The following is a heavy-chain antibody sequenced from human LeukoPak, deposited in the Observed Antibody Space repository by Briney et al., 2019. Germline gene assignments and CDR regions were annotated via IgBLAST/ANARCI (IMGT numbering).Heavy chain of an antibody. CDR1: GGSISRGSYY. Sequence: PSQTLSLTCTVSGGSISRGSYYWSWIRQPAGKGLEWIGRIYTSGSTNYNPSLKSRVTISVDTSKNQFSLKLSSVTAADTAVYYCARVDMWAQSLDYWGQGTLVTVSS. V-gene: IGHV4-61*02. J-gene: IGHJ4*02. D-gene: IGHD3-9*01. CDR2: IYTSGST. CDR3: ARVDMWAQSLDY.